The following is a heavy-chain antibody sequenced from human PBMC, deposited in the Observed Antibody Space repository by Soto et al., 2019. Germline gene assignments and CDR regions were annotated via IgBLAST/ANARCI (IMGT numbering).Heavy chain of an antibody. Sequence: QVQLVESGGGVVQPGRSLRLSCAASGFTFSSYGMHWVRQAPGKGLEWVAVIWYDGSNKYYADSVKGRFTISRDNSKNTLYLQMNSLRAEDTAVYYCARVAGSGWHDACDIWGQGTMVTVSS. D-gene: IGHD6-19*01. CDR1: GFTFSSYG. CDR2: IWYDGSNK. V-gene: IGHV3-33*01. CDR3: ARVAGSGWHDACDI. J-gene: IGHJ3*02.